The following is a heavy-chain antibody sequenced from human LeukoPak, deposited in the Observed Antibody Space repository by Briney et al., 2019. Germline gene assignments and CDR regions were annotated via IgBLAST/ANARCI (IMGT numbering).Heavy chain of an antibody. D-gene: IGHD3-3*01. CDR1: GYTFTSYG. V-gene: IGHV1-18*01. J-gene: IGHJ4*02. CDR2: ISAYNGNT. CDR3: ARDLVGYYDFWSVPFDY. Sequence: ASVKVSCKASGYTFTSYGISWVRQAPGQGLEWMGWISAYNGNTNYAQKLQGRVTMTTDTSTSTAYTELRSLRSDDTAVYYCARDLVGYYDFWSVPFDYWGQGTLVTVSS.